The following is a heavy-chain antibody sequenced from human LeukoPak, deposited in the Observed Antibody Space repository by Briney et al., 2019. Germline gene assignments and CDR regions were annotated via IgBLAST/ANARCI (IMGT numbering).Heavy chain of an antibody. V-gene: IGHV5-51*01. J-gene: IGHJ5*02. CDR3: ARQDYYGSGSYPNWFDP. D-gene: IGHD3-10*01. CDR2: IYPGDSDT. CDR1: GYSFTSYW. Sequence: GESLKISCKGSGYSFTSYWIGWVRQMPGKGLEWMGIIYPGDSDTRYSPSFQGQVTISAGKSISTAYLQWSSLKASDTAMYYCARQDYYGSGSYPNWFDPWGQGTLVTVSS.